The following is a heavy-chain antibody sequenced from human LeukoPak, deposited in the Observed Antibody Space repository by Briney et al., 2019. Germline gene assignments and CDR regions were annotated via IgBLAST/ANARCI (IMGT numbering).Heavy chain of an antibody. J-gene: IGHJ4*02. Sequence: GGSLRLSGAASGFTFSSYSMNWVRQAPGKGLEWVSSISSSSSYIYYADSVKGRFTISRDNAKNSLYLQMNSLRAEDTAVYYCARANNYYDSSGYYYLIDYWGQGTLVTVSS. CDR1: GFTFSSYS. V-gene: IGHV3-21*01. CDR2: ISSSSSYI. CDR3: ARANNYYDSSGYYYLIDY. D-gene: IGHD3-22*01.